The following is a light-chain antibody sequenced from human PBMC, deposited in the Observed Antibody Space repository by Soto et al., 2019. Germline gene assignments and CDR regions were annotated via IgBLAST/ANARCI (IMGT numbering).Light chain of an antibody. V-gene: IGKV1-5*03. J-gene: IGKJ1*01. Sequence: DIVMTQSPSTLSASVGDRVTITCRASQNIHTYLAWYQQKPGTAPKLLISRASSLQSGVPSRFSGSGSGAGFTLTISSLQPDDVATYFCKQYEDYPWTFDQETNVQIK. CDR3: KQYEDYPWT. CDR1: QNIHTY. CDR2: RAS.